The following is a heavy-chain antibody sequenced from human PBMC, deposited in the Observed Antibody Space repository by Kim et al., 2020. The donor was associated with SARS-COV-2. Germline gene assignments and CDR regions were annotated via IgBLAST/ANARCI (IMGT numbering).Heavy chain of an antibody. J-gene: IGHJ4*02. CDR1: GYTFTSYA. CDR2: INAGNGNT. CDR3: ARDANYYYDSSGYDY. Sequence: ASVKVSCKASGYTFTSYAMHWVRQAPGQRLEWMGWINAGNGNTKYSQKFQGRVTITRDTSASTAYMELSSLRSEDTAVYYCARDANYYYDSSGYDYWGQGTLVTVSS. V-gene: IGHV1-3*01. D-gene: IGHD3-22*01.